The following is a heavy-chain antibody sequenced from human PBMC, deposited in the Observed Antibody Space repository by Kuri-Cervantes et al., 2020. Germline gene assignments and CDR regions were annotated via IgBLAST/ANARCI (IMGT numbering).Heavy chain of an antibody. V-gene: IGHV1-18*01. J-gene: IGHJ1*01. Sequence: ASVKVSCKASGYTFTSYGISWVRQAPGQGLEWMGWISHYNYKTEYAQKFQGRVVVTTDTSTSTVYMEMWSLKSDDTAVYYCARTLGAFEVWGQGTLVTVSS. CDR1: GYTFTSYG. CDR3: ARTLGAFEV. D-gene: IGHD7-27*01. CDR2: ISHYNYKT.